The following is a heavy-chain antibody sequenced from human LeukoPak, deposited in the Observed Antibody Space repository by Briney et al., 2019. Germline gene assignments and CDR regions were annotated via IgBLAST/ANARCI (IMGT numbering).Heavy chain of an antibody. J-gene: IGHJ4*02. Sequence: SETLSLTCAVYGGSFSGYYWSWIRQPPGKGLEWIGEINHSGSTNYNPSLKSRVTISVDTSKNQFSLKLSSVTAADTAVYYCARGPGIAAAGRNYWGQGTLVTVSS. CDR2: INHSGST. CDR3: ARGPGIAAAGRNY. V-gene: IGHV4-34*01. CDR1: GGSFSGYY. D-gene: IGHD6-13*01.